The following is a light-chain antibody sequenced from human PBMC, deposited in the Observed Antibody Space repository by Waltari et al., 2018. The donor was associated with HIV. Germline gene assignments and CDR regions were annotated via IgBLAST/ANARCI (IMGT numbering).Light chain of an antibody. J-gene: IGLJ1*01. V-gene: IGLV1-44*01. Sequence: QSVLAQPPSVSGAPGQRVTISCSGSGANIRSNYVNWYQQHPVTAPRVLIYNDEQRPSGVPARVSGSKAGTTASLAISGLQSEDEADYYCAAWDDTLKVYVFGTGTKVTVL. CDR1: GANIRSNY. CDR2: NDE. CDR3: AAWDDTLKVYV.